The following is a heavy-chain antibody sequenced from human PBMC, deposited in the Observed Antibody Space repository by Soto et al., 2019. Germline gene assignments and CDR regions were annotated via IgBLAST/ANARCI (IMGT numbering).Heavy chain of an antibody. D-gene: IGHD1-26*01. CDR2: ISGGGGST. CDR1: GCSFSTYA. CDR3: VTDGTFFVY. V-gene: IGHV3-23*01. Sequence: EVKLLESGGGLVQPGGSLRLSCAASGCSFSTYAMSWVRQAPGKGLEWVSLISGGGGSTYYADSAKGRFTFSRDNSKNTLFLQMNSLRPENTAVYFCVTDGTFFVYWGQGTLFTVSS. J-gene: IGHJ4*02.